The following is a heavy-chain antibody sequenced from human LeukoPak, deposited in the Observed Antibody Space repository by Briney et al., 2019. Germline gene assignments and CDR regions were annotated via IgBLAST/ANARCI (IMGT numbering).Heavy chain of an antibody. CDR3: ARDSDGVLDY. Sequence: GSLRLSCAASGFXFTTYWMSWVRQAPGKGLEWVANIKQDGSEKYYVDSVKGRFTISRDNAENSLYLQMNSLRAEDTAVYYCARDSDGVLDYWGQGTLVTVSS. J-gene: IGHJ4*02. D-gene: IGHD3-10*01. CDR1: GFXFTTYW. CDR2: IKQDGSEK. V-gene: IGHV3-7*04.